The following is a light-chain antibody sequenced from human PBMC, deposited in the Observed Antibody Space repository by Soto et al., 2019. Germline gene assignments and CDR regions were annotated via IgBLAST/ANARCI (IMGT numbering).Light chain of an antibody. J-gene: IGKJ2*01. V-gene: IGKV3-20*01. CDR2: GAS. CDR1: QSVSSSY. Sequence: EIVLTQSPGTLSLSPGERATLYCRASQSVSSSYLAWYQQKPGQAPWLLIYGASSRATGIPDRFSGSGSGTDFTLTISRLEPEDFAVYYCQQYGSSQYTFGQGTKLEIK. CDR3: QQYGSSQYT.